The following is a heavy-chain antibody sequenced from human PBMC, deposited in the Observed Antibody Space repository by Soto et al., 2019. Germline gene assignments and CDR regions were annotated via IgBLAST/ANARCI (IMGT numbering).Heavy chain of an antibody. CDR1: GGTFSSYT. CDR2: IIPILGIA. J-gene: IGHJ5*02. CDR3: PRETGTIIVHP. Sequence: QVQLVQSGAEVKKPGSSVKVSCKASGGTFSSYTISWVRQAPGQGLEWMGRIIPILGIANYAQKFQGRVTITAATSTITAYMELRSLRSDDTAVYYCPRETGTIIVHPWCHGPLVTVSS. V-gene: IGHV1-69*02. D-gene: IGHD3-22*01.